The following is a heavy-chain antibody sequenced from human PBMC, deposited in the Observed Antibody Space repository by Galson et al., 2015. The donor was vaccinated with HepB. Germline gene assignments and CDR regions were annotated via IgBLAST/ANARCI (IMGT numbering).Heavy chain of an antibody. D-gene: IGHD3-16*02. Sequence: SLRLSCAASGFTLRNFAVSWVRQAPGKGLEWVSVISASGRTIYYADSVKGRFTISRDNSKDTVYLQMNSLRAEDTAVYYCAKRDSNRYKDQWGQGTLVTVSP. V-gene: IGHV3-23*01. CDR1: GFTLRNFA. CDR3: AKRDSNRYKDQ. CDR2: ISASGRTI. J-gene: IGHJ4*02.